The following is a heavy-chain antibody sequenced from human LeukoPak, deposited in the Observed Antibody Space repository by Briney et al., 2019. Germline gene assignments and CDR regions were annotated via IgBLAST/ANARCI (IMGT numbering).Heavy chain of an antibody. CDR2: IYSGGST. V-gene: IGHV3-53*01. CDR1: GFTVSSNY. J-gene: IGHJ4*02. Sequence: GGSLRLSCAASGFTVSSNYMSWVRQAPGKGLEWVSVIYSGGSTYYADSVKGRFTISRDNSKDTLYLQMNSLRAEDTAVYYCAREVATFRYFDYWDQGTLVTVSS. CDR3: AREVATFRYFDY. D-gene: IGHD5-12*01.